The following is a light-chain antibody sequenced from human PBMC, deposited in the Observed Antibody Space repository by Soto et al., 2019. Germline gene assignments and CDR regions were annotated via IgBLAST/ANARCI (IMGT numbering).Light chain of an antibody. CDR1: QGVHSD. J-gene: IGKJ4*01. CDR2: DAS. V-gene: IGKV3-15*01. CDR3: QQYTNWPPLT. Sequence: EIVMTQSPATLSVSPGEGATLSCRASQGVHSDLAWYQQKPGQAPRLLIYDASTRATGIPARFSGSGSGTEFTLTISSLQSEDFAVYYCQQYTNWPPLTFGGGTKVEI.